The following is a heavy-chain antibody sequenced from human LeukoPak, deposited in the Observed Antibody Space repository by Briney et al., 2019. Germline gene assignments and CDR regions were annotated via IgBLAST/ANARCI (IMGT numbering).Heavy chain of an antibody. CDR2: INQDGSEK. Sequence: GGSLRLSCAASGFTFNRYWMSWVRQAPGKGLEWVANINQDGSEKYYVDSVKGRFTISRDNVQNSLYLVINSLRAEDTAIYYCATIYCSNGVCYYFDYWGQGTLVTVSS. D-gene: IGHD2-8*01. CDR3: ATIYCSNGVCYYFDY. J-gene: IGHJ4*02. V-gene: IGHV3-7*01. CDR1: GFTFNRYW.